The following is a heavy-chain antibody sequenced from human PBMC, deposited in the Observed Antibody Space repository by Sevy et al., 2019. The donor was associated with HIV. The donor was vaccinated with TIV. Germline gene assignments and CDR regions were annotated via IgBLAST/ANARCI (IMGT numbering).Heavy chain of an antibody. V-gene: IGHV4-59*01. CDR1: GDSISGYY. CDR3: ARGDPELFYGMDV. Sequence: GSLRLSCTVSGDSISGYYWSWIRQPPGKGLEWIGYIYYSRSTTYNPSLKSRVTISKDTSKNQFSLKLSSVTAADTAVYYCARGDPELFYGMDVWGQGTTVTVSS. J-gene: IGHJ6*02. CDR2: IYYSRST. D-gene: IGHD1-7*01.